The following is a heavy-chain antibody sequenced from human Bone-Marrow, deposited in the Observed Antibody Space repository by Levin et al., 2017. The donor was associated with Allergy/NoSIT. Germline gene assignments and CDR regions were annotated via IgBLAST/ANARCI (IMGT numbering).Heavy chain of an antibody. V-gene: IGHV4-59*01. J-gene: IGHJ4*02. CDR1: GASLSSYH. Sequence: PSETLSLTCTVSGASLSSYHWSWIRKPPGKGLEWIGYISNTGNTNYNPSLKSRVTISLDTSTNQVSLKLTSVTAADTAIYYCAKDDEDELPPDIDYWGQGTLVTVSS. CDR2: ISNTGNT. D-gene: IGHD1-7*01. CDR3: AKDDEDELPPDIDY.